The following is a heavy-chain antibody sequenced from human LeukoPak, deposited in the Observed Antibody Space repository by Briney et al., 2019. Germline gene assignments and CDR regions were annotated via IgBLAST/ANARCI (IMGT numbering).Heavy chain of an antibody. CDR3: ARVLRRIVGATGAFDI. J-gene: IGHJ3*02. Sequence: GASVKVSCKASGYTFTSYGISWVRQAPGQGLEWMGWISAYNGNTNYAQKLQGRVTMTTDTSTSTAYMELRSLRSDDTAVYYCARVLRRIVGATGAFDIWGQGTMVTVSS. CDR2: ISAYNGNT. D-gene: IGHD1-26*01. V-gene: IGHV1-18*01. CDR1: GYTFTSYG.